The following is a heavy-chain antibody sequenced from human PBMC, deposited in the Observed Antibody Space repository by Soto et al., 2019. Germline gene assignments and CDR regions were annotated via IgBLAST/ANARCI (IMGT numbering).Heavy chain of an antibody. V-gene: IGHV1-8*02. D-gene: IGHD6-6*01. CDR2: RNPNSGNT. CDR1: GYTFTSYD. CDR3: ARGPYSSSSVAFDI. J-gene: IGHJ3*02. Sequence: ASVKVSCKASGYTFTSYDINWVRQATGQGLEWMGWRNPNSGNTGYAQKFQGRVTMTRNTSISTAYMELSSLRSEDTAVYYCARGPYSSSSVAFDIWGQGTMVTVSS.